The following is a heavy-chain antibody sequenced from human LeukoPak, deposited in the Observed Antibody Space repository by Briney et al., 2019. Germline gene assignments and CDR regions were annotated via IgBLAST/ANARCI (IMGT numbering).Heavy chain of an antibody. Sequence: GGSLRLSCAGSGFTFSDYNMNWVRQAPGKGLEWVSYITNGGSTIHHADSVKGRFTISRDNAKKTLYLQMNSLRAEDTAVYYCARSIGLTGGGVDVWGQGTTVTVSS. CDR2: ITNGGSTI. CDR1: GFTFSDYN. D-gene: IGHD3-9*01. V-gene: IGHV3-11*01. CDR3: ARSIGLTGGGVDV. J-gene: IGHJ6*02.